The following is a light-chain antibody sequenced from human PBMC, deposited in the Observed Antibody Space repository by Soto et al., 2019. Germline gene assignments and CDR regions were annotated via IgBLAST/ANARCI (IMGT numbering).Light chain of an antibody. CDR3: ETWDRDTHTV. J-gene: IGLJ3*02. CDR2: LEGSGSY. CDR1: SGHSSYI. Sequence: QPVLTQSSSASASLGSSVTLTCTLSSGHSSYIIAWHQQQPGKAPRYLMKLEGSGSYNKGSRVPDRFSGSSSGADRYLTISNLQFEDEADYYCETWDRDTHTVFGGGTKVTVL. V-gene: IGLV4-60*02.